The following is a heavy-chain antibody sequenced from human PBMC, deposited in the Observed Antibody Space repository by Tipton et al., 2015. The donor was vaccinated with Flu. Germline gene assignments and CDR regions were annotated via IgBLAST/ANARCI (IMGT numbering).Heavy chain of an antibody. CDR3: ARAGYYYYYYGMDV. J-gene: IGHJ6*02. Sequence: TLSLTCTVSGYSISSDYYWGWIRQPPGKGLEWIGNIFHTGSTYYNPSPKSRVTISVDTSKNQFSLKLSSVTAADTAVYYCARAGYYYYYYGMDVWGQGTTVTVSS. V-gene: IGHV4-38-2*02. CDR1: GYSISSDYY. D-gene: IGHD6-19*01. CDR2: IFHTGST.